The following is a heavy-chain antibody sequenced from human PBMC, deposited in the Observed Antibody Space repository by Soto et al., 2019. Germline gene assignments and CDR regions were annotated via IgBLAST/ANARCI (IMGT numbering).Heavy chain of an antibody. CDR3: VRSGTARLLRHSWFDT. CDR1: GFTFNTYD. CDR2: ITTISASI. Sequence: EVQLVESGGGLVKPGGSLRLSCAASGFTFNTYDMNWVRQAPGKGLEWVSSITTISASIYYADSLTGRITISRHNAKNSLFLQMNSLRAEDTAVYYCVRSGTARLLRHSWFDTWGQGTLVTVSS. V-gene: IGHV3-21*01. J-gene: IGHJ5*02. D-gene: IGHD2-21*01.